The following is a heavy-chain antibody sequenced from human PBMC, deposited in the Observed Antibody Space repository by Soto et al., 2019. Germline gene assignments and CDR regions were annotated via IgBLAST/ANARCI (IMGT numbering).Heavy chain of an antibody. Sequence: PSETLSLTCTVSGGSISSGGYYWSWIRQHPGKGLEWIGYIYYSGSTYYNPSLKSRVTISVDTSKNQFSLKLSSVTAADTAVYYCARAGPGRAHRKNWFDPWGQGTLVTVSS. V-gene: IGHV4-31*03. CDR1: GGSISSGGYY. CDR3: ARAGPGRAHRKNWFDP. CDR2: IYYSGST. J-gene: IGHJ5*02.